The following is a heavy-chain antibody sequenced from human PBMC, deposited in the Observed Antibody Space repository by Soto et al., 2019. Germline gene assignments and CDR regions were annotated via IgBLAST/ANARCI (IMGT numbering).Heavy chain of an antibody. J-gene: IGHJ4*02. CDR1: GGSFSGYY. Sequence: QVQLQQWGAGLLKPSETLSLTCAVYGGSFSGYYWSWIRQPPGRGLEWIGEINHSGSTNYNPSLRTGVNIPVYTSKQQFSLVLSSVSGADTGVYYCAAAGRSPSDIVATGDYFEYWGQGTLVTVAS. D-gene: IGHD5-12*01. CDR2: INHSGST. V-gene: IGHV4-34*01. CDR3: AAAGRSPSDIVATGDYFEY.